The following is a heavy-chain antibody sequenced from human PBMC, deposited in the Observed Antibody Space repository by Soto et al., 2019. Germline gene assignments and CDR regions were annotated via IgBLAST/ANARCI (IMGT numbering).Heavy chain of an antibody. CDR3: ARVGYSSTGTTLHFHGLDV. V-gene: IGHV1-46*01. J-gene: IGHJ6*02. CDR1: GYNFTSHY. Sequence: ASVKVSCKTSGYNFTSHYIHWVRQAPGQRLESMGIIYPRGGSTIYAQKFQGKVTMTRDTSTHTLYMELSSLRSEDTAIYYCARVGYSSTGTTLHFHGLDVWGQGTTVTAP. CDR2: IYPRGGST. D-gene: IGHD3-22*01.